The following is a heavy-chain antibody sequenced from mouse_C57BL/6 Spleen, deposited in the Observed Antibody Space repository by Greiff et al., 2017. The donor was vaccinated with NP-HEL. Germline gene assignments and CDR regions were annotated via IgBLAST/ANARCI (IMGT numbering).Heavy chain of an antibody. CDR2: IDPENGDT. CDR1: GFNIKDDY. Sequence: FQLQQSGAELVRPGASVKLSCTASGFNIKDDYMHWVKQRPEQGLEWIGWIDPENGDTEYASKFQGKATITADTSSNTAYLQLSSLTSEDPAVYYCTTDYGSSPDYWGQGTTLTVSS. J-gene: IGHJ2*01. CDR3: TTDYGSSPDY. V-gene: IGHV14-4*01. D-gene: IGHD1-1*01.